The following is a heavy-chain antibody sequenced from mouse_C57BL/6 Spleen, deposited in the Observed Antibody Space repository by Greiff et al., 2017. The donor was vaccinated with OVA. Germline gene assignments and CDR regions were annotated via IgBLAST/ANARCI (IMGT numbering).Heavy chain of an antibody. D-gene: IGHD2-4*01. CDR2: ISYDGSN. CDR1: GYSITSGYY. V-gene: IGHV3-6*01. CDR3: ASLYDYDDYFDY. J-gene: IGHJ2*01. Sequence: EVQVVESGPGLVKPSQSLSLTCSVTGYSITSGYYWNWIRQFPGNKLEWMGYISYDGSNNYNPSLKNRISITRDTSKNQFFLKLNSVTTEDTATYYCASLYDYDDYFDYWGQGTTLTVSS.